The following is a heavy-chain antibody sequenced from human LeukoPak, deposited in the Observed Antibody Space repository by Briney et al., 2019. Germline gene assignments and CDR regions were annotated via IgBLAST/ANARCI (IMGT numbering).Heavy chain of an antibody. CDR3: AREPFWSGYYSNLHFDY. CDR1: EFTFSSYN. J-gene: IGHJ4*02. Sequence: GGSLRLSCAASEFTFSSYNMNWVRQAPGKGLEWVSSVSSSGKYIYYADSVKGRFTISRDNAKNSLYLQMNSLRAEDTAVYYCAREPFWSGYYSNLHFDYWGQGTLVTVSS. V-gene: IGHV3-21*01. D-gene: IGHD3-3*01. CDR2: VSSSGKYI.